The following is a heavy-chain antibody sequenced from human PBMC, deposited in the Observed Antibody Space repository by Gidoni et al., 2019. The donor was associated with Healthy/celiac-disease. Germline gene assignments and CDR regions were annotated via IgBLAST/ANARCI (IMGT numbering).Heavy chain of an antibody. CDR1: GFTVSSNY. Sequence: EVQLVETGGGLIQPGGSLRLSCAASGFTVSSNYMSWVRQAPGKGLEWVSVIYSGGSTYYADSVKGRFTISRDNSKNTLYLQMNSLRAEDTAVYYCAREGGYCSSTSCSYYGMDVWGQGTTVTVSS. CDR3: AREGGYCSSTSCSYYGMDV. V-gene: IGHV3-53*02. D-gene: IGHD2-2*01. CDR2: IYSGGST. J-gene: IGHJ6*02.